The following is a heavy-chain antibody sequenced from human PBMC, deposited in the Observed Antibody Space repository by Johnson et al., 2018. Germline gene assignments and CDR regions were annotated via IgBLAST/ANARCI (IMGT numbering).Heavy chain of an antibody. J-gene: IGHJ6*02. CDR3: ARGDNNYYYGMDV. V-gene: IGHV3-21*01. D-gene: IGHD1-1*01. CDR1: GFTFSSYS. Sequence: VQLVESGGGLVKPGGSLRLSCAASGFTFSSYSMNWVRQAPGKGLEWVSSISSSSSTIYYADSVKGRFTISRDNAKNSLYLQRNSLRDEDTAVYYCARGDNNYYYGMDVWGQGTTVTVSS. CDR2: ISSSSSTI.